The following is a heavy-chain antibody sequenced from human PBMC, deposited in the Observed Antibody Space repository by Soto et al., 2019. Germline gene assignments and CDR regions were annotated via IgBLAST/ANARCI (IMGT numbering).Heavy chain of an antibody. CDR2: ISTDGTST. CDR3: VRDRDSRVLGFLDF. CDR1: GFTFSSFW. J-gene: IGHJ4*02. V-gene: IGHV3-74*01. D-gene: IGHD6-13*01. Sequence: GSLSLSCAASGFTFSSFWMHWVRQVLGKGLVWVSRISTDGTSTTYADSVKGRFTISRDNAKNTLYLEMNRLRAEDTALYYCVRDRDSRVLGFLDFWGQGTLVTVFS.